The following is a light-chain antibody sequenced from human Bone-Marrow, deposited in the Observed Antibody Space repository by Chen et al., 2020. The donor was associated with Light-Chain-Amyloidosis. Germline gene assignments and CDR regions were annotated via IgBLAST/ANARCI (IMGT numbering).Light chain of an antibody. CDR2: DVS. Sequence: QSALTQPASVSGSPGQSITISCTGTSSDVGGYNYVSWYQQHPGTAPKLVIFDVSYRPSGIPERLSGSNSGNTATLTISRVEAGDEADYYCQVWDRSSDRPVFGGGTKLTVL. J-gene: IGLJ3*02. CDR3: QVWDRSSDRPV. V-gene: IGLV2-14*03. CDR1: SSDVGGYNY.